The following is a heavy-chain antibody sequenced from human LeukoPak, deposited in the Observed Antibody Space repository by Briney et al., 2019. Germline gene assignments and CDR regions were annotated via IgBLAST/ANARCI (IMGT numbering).Heavy chain of an antibody. CDR1: GLTFSSYW. CDR3: ARGNVVSPPDY. D-gene: IGHD2-8*01. J-gene: IGHJ4*02. Sequence: GSLRLSCAASGLTFSSYWMHWVRQAPGKGLVWVSRINSDGSSTSYADSVKGRFTISRDNAKNTLYLQMNSLRAEDTAVYYCARGNVVSPPDYWGQGTLVTVSS. CDR2: INSDGSST. V-gene: IGHV3-74*01.